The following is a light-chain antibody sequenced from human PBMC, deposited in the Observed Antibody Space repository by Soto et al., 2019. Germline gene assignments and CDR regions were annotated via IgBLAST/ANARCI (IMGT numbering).Light chain of an antibody. J-gene: IGKJ2*01. CDR2: GAS. CDR1: QSVSSSY. V-gene: IGKV3-20*01. CDR3: QQYYSTMYT. Sequence: EIVLTQSPGTLSLSPGERATLSCRASQSVSSSYLAWYQQKPGQAPRLLIYGASSRATGIPDRFSGGGSGTDFTLTISSLQAEDVAVYYCQQYYSTMYTFGQGTKLEIK.